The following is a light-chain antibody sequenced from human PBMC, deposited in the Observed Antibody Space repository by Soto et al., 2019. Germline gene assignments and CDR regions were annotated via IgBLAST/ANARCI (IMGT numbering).Light chain of an antibody. V-gene: IGLV2-14*01. CDR3: ISYTDRQSYL. Sequence: QSALTQPASVSGSPGQSITISCTGTNTDVGGYKYVSWYQHHPGKAPKLILYEFRNRPSGVSNRFSGAKSGNTASLTISGLQTEDEADYYCISYTDRQSYLFGTGTKV. J-gene: IGLJ1*01. CDR1: NTDVGGYKY. CDR2: EFR.